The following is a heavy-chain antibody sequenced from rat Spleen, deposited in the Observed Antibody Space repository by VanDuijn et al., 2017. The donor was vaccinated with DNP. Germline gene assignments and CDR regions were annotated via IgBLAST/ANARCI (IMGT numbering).Heavy chain of an antibody. Sequence: VQLRESGPGLLQPSQTLSLTCTVSGFSLTSNGVHWVRQPPGTGLEWVGVIWSGGGTAYNSVLKSRLNITRDTSRGQVFLRMSSLETEDTAVYFCTRDPYYSGSYAMDAWGQGTSVTVSS. V-gene: IGHV2-1*01. CDR1: GFSLTSNG. CDR3: TRDPYYSGSYAMDA. J-gene: IGHJ4*01. D-gene: IGHD1-1*01. CDR2: IWSGGGT.